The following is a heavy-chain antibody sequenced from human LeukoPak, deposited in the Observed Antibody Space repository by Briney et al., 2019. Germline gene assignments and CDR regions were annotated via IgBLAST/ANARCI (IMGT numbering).Heavy chain of an antibody. Sequence: GGSLRLSCVSSGFTICTAWMSWVRQAPGKGVEWLGHIKSEGEGATTDYAAPAKGRFAISRDDSKNMIYLQMSSLKIDDTAIYYCIAHFPYFYGFDVWGKGTTVTVSS. CDR2: IKSEGEGATT. J-gene: IGHJ6*04. CDR3: IAHFPYFYGFDV. CDR1: GFTICTAW. V-gene: IGHV3-15*01. D-gene: IGHD3-3*02.